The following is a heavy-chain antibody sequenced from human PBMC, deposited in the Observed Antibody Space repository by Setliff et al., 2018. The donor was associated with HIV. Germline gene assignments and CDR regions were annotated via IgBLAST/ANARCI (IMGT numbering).Heavy chain of an antibody. CDR2: IYTSGST. Sequence: SETLSLTCAVYGGSFSDNYWSWIRQPAGKGLEWIGRIYTSGSTNYNPSLKSRVTMSVDTSKNQFSLKLSSVTAADTAVYYCARDGFWSGYIDYWGQGTLVTVSS. D-gene: IGHD3-3*01. J-gene: IGHJ4*02. CDR1: GGSFSDNY. V-gene: IGHV4-4*07. CDR3: ARDGFWSGYIDY.